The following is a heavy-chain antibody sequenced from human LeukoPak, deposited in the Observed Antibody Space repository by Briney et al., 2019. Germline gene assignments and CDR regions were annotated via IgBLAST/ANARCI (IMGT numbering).Heavy chain of an antibody. V-gene: IGHV3-30-3*01. CDR3: ARDWGPGSYWGGGHWFDP. CDR2: ISYDGSNK. D-gene: IGHD1-26*01. Sequence: GGSLRLSCAASGFTFSSYAMHWVRQAPGKGLEWVAVISYDGSNKYYADSVKGRFTISRDNSKNTLYLQMNSLRAEDTAVYYCARDWGPGSYWGGGHWFDPWGQGTLVTVSS. CDR1: GFTFSSYA. J-gene: IGHJ5*02.